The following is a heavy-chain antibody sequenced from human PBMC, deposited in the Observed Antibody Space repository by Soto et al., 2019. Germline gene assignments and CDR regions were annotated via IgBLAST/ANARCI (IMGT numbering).Heavy chain of an antibody. CDR2: IYYSGST. CDR3: ARLGFHYYYGMDV. D-gene: IGHD3-16*01. CDR1: GGSVSSGSYY. V-gene: IGHV4-61*01. Sequence: QVQLQESGPGLVKPSETLSLTCTVSGGSVSSGSYYWSWIRQPPGKGLEWIGYIYYSGSTNYNPSLKSRVTISVDTSKNQFSLKLSSVTAADTAVYYCARLGFHYYYGMDVWGQGTTVTVSS. J-gene: IGHJ6*02.